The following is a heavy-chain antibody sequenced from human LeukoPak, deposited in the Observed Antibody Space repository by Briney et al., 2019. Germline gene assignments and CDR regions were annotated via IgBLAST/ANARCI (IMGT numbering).Heavy chain of an antibody. CDR2: INPDGSTT. Sequence: GGSLRLSCAASGFTFSSSWMHWVRQATGKGLVWVSRINPDGSTTNYAHSVKGRFTISRDNANNMLYLLMNSLRVDDTAVYYCVRALLGTSDYWGQGTLVTVSS. V-gene: IGHV3-74*01. CDR1: GFTFSSSW. J-gene: IGHJ4*02. D-gene: IGHD7-27*01. CDR3: VRALLGTSDY.